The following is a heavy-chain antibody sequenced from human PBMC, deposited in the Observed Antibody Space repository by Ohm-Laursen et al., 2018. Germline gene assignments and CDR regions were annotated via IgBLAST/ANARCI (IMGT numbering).Heavy chain of an antibody. Sequence: GTLSLTCAVSGGSISSYYWSWIRQSAGKGLEWIGRIYISGTTNYNPSLRSRVTMSVDMSKNQFSLKLSSVTAADTAMYYCARGGGNPDAFDIWGQGTMVTVSS. CDR1: GGSISSYY. CDR3: ARGGGNPDAFDI. CDR2: IYISGTT. D-gene: IGHD3-16*01. J-gene: IGHJ3*02. V-gene: IGHV4-4*07.